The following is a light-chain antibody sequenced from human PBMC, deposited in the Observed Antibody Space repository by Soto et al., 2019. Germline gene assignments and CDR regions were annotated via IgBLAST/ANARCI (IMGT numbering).Light chain of an antibody. V-gene: IGKV3-20*01. CDR3: QQYGSPRALLS. CDR2: GAS. CDR1: QIVTTNY. J-gene: IGKJ4*01. Sequence: EIVLTQSPGTLSLSPGEGATLSCRASQIVTTNYLAWYQQKPGQSPRLLVYGASNRATGTPDRFSGSGSGTDVPLTISRLEPEDFAVYYCQQYGSPRALLSFGGGTKVEIK.